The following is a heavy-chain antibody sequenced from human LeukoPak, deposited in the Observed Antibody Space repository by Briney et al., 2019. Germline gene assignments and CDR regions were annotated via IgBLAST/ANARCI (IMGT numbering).Heavy chain of an antibody. V-gene: IGHV7-4-1*02. CDR2: INTNTGNP. J-gene: IGHJ4*02. D-gene: IGHD7-27*01. CDR1: GYPFISNA. Sequence: ASVKVSCKASGYPFISNAMNWVRQAPGQGLELMGWINTNTGNPTYAQGFTGRFVFSLDTSVSTAYLQISSLKAEDTAVYYCARDNAGDIDYWGQGTLVTVSS. CDR3: ARDNAGDIDY.